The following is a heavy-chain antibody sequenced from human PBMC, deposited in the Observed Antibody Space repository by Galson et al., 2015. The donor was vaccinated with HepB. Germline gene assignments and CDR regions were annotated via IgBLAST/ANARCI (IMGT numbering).Heavy chain of an antibody. CDR2: ISGRGDTT. J-gene: IGHJ3*02. Sequence: SLRLSCAASGFTFSNYAMSWVRQAPVKGLEWVSGISGRGDTTYYADSVRGRFTISRDNSKNTLYLQMNSLRAEDTAIYYCAKRAYCSGGSCYSGGLWGHAFDIWGQGTMVTVSS. CDR1: GFTFSNYA. V-gene: IGHV3-23*01. CDR3: AKRAYCSGGSCYSGGLWGHAFDI. D-gene: IGHD2-15*01.